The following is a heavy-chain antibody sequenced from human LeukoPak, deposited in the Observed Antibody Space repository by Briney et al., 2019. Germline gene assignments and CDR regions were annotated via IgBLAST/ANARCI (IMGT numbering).Heavy chain of an antibody. J-gene: IGHJ4*02. CDR1: GYTSTSHY. D-gene: IGHD2-8*02. CDR2: INPSGGST. CDR3: ARSPITNIWYYFDY. Sequence: ASMKISCKASGYTSTSHYVHWVRQAPGQGPEWMGMINPSGGSTSYSQKFQGRVTMTRDTSTTTLYMDLSSLRSEDTAVYYCARSPITNIWYYFDYWGQGTLVTVSS. V-gene: IGHV1-46*01.